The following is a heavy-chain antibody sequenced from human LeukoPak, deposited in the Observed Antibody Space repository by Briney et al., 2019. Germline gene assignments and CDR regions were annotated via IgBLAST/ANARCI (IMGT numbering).Heavy chain of an antibody. J-gene: IGHJ4*02. V-gene: IGHV3-23*01. CDR2: ISNDGSYI. CDR3: ATAMGSSASTAYFAY. CDR1: GYSFSSYA. D-gene: IGHD6-6*01. Sequence: PGGSLRLSCGGSGYSFSSYAINWVRQTPGKGLEWLSAISNDGSYIFYTDSVKGRLTTSRDNSRNTVYLQMNGLRVEDTAVYYCATAMGSSASTAYFAYWGQGTLVTVSS.